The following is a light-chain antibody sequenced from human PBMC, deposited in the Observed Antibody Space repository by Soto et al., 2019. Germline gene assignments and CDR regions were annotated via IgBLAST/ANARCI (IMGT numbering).Light chain of an antibody. Sequence: QSALTQPPSVSGSPGQSITFSCTGTRRDIGGYDYVSWYQQHPGKAPKLILYDVTNRPSGVSDRFSGSKSGNAASLTISGLQADDEALYFCSSYTSGSALVEFGGGTKLTVL. J-gene: IGLJ2*01. CDR2: DVT. CDR1: RRDIGGYDY. CDR3: SSYTSGSALVE. V-gene: IGLV2-14*03.